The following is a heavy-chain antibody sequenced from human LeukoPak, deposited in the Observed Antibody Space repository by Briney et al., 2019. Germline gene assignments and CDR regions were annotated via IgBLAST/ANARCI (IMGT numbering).Heavy chain of an antibody. CDR1: GGTFSSYA. D-gene: IGHD3-10*01. J-gene: IGHJ6*03. CDR3: ARDDSGMDKYYYYYMDV. CDR2: IIPIFGTA. Sequence: GASVKVSCKASGGTFSSYAISWVRQAPGQGLEWMGGIIPIFGTANYAQKFQGRVTITTDESTSTAYMELSSLRSEDTAVYYCARDDSGMDKYYYYYMDVWGKGTTVTVSS. V-gene: IGHV1-69*05.